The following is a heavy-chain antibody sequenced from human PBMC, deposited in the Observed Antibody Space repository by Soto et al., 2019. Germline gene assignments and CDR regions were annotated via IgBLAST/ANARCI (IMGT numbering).Heavy chain of an antibody. D-gene: IGHD3-22*01. CDR3: ARSLLGDYYDSDGLDN. CDR1: GYTFTSYY. V-gene: IGHV1-46*01. J-gene: IGHJ4*02. CDR2: INPSGGST. Sequence: WASVKVSCKASGYTFTSYYMHWVRQAPGQGLEWMGIINPSGGSTSYAQKFQGRVTMTRDTSTSTVYMDLSSLRSEDTAVYYCARSLLGDYYDSDGLDNWGQGTLVTSP.